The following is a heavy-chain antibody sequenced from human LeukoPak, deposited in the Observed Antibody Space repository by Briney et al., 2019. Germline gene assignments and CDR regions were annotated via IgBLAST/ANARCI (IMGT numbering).Heavy chain of an antibody. CDR2: INHSGST. J-gene: IGHJ4*02. V-gene: IGHV4-34*01. CDR3: ARRGAAAGNPQIDY. D-gene: IGHD6-13*01. CDR1: GGSFSGYY. Sequence: SETLSLTCAVYGGSFSGYYWSWIRQPPGKGLEWIGEINHSGSTNYNPSLKSRVTISVDTSKNQFSLKLSSVTAADTAVYYCARRGAAAGNPQIDYWGQGTLVTVSS.